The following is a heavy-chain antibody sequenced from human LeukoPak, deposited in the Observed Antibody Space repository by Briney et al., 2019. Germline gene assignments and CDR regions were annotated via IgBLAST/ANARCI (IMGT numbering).Heavy chain of an antibody. J-gene: IGHJ4*02. CDR3: ARVPPEYDFWSGLPDY. CDR2: IYYSGST. V-gene: IGHV4-30-4*08. Sequence: SETLSLTCTVSGGSISSGDYYWSWIRQPPGKGLEWIGYIYYSGSTYYNPSLKSRVTISVATSKNQFSLKLSSVTAADTAVYYCARVPPEYDFWSGLPDYWGQGTLVTVSS. CDR1: GGSISSGDYY. D-gene: IGHD3-3*01.